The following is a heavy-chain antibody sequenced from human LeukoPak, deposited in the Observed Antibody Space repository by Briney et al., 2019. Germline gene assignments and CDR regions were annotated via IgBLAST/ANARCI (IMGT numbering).Heavy chain of an antibody. CDR1: GYSFTSYG. Sequence: ASVKVSCKASGYSFTSYGISWVRQAPGQGLEWMGWINTYNGNTNYAQNVQGRVTMTTDTATSTAYMELRSLRSDDTAVYFWARVITMVRGVILPVSGFDYWGQGTLVTVSS. V-gene: IGHV1-18*01. CDR2: INTYNGNT. D-gene: IGHD3-10*01. J-gene: IGHJ4*02. CDR3: ARVITMVRGVILPVSGFDY.